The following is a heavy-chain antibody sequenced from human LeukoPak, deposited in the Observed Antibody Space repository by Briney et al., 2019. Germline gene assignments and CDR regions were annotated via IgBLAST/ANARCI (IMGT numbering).Heavy chain of an antibody. CDR3: AARYSGYEIDY. CDR2: IVVGSGNT. V-gene: IGHV1-58*01. J-gene: IGHJ4*02. Sequence: SVKVSCKASGFTFTSSSVQWVRQARGQRLEWIGWIVVGSGNTNYAQKFQERVTITRDMSTSTAYMELSSLRSEDTAVYYCAARYSGYEIDYWGQGTLVTVSS. D-gene: IGHD5-12*01. CDR1: GFTFTSSS.